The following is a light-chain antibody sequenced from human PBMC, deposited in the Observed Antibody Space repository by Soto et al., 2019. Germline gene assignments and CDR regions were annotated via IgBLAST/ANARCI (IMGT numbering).Light chain of an antibody. CDR3: SSYTSSSTLGVV. J-gene: IGLJ2*01. CDR1: CSDVGGYNY. Sequence: QSALTQPASVSGSPGQSITISCTGTCSDVGGYNYVSWYQQHPGKAPKLMIYDVSNRPSGVSNRFSGSKSGNTASLTISGLQAEDEADYYCSSYTSSSTLGVVFGGGTKLTV. V-gene: IGLV2-14*01. CDR2: DVS.